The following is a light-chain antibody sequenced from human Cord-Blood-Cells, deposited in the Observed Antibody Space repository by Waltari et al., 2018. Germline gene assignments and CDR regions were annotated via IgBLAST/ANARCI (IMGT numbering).Light chain of an antibody. CDR1: SSDVGGYNY. J-gene: IGLJ1*01. CDR3: CSYAGSYTFV. Sequence: QSALTQPRSVSGSPGQSVTISCTGTSSDVGGYNYVSWYQQHPGKATKLMIYDVSKRPSGVPDRFSDSKSGNTASLTISGLQAEDEADYYCCSYAGSYTFVFGTGTKVTVL. CDR2: DVS. V-gene: IGLV2-11*01.